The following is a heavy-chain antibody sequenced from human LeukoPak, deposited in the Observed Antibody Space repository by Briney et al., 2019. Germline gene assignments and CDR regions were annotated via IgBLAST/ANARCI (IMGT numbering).Heavy chain of an antibody. Sequence: GGSLRLSCAASGFTFSSSEMNWVRQARGKGLDWVSFISSGGSAIYYADSVKGRFTISRDNAKNSLYLQMNSLRAEDSAVYYCLPGYLTVGGYCGQGALFSASS. V-gene: IGHV3-48*03. CDR1: GFTFSSSE. J-gene: IGHJ4*02. CDR2: ISSGGSAI. CDR3: LPGYLTVGGY. D-gene: IGHD3-16*01.